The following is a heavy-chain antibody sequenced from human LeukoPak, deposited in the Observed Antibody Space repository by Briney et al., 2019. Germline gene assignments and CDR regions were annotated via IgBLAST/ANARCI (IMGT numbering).Heavy chain of an antibody. Sequence: GSSVKVSCKASGGTFSSYAISWVRQAPGQGLEWMGGIIPIFGTANYAQKFQGRVTITADESTSTAYMELSSLRSEDTAVYYCARARTRYYDILTGYPYYFGYWGQGTLVTVSS. J-gene: IGHJ4*02. D-gene: IGHD3-9*01. CDR1: GGTFSSYA. V-gene: IGHV1-69*01. CDR3: ARARTRYYDILTGYPYYFGY. CDR2: IIPIFGTA.